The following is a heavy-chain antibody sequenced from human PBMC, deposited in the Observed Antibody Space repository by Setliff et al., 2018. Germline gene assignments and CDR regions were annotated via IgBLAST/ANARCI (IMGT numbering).Heavy chain of an antibody. CDR1: GGSFSGYY. J-gene: IGHJ4*02. D-gene: IGHD5-12*01. Sequence: SETLSLTCAVYGGSFSGYYWSWIRQPPGKGLEWIGSIYYSGSTYYNPSLKSRVTISVDTSKNQFSLKLSSVTAADTAVYYCARGGYSRGPPVYYFDYWGQGTLVTVSS. V-gene: IGHV4-34*01. CDR3: ARGGYSRGPPVYYFDY. CDR2: IYYSGST.